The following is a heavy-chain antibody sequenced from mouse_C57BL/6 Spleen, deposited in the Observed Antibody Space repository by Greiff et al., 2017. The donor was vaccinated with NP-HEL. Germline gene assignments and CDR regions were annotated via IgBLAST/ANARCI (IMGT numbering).Heavy chain of an antibody. D-gene: IGHD2-4*01. Sequence: EVMLVESGGGLVKPGGSLKLSCAASGFTFSSYAMSWVRQTPEKRLEWVATISDGGSYTYYPDNVKGRFTISRDNAKNNLYLQMSHLKSEDTAMYYCARDYYDYDGYAMDYWGQGTSVTVSS. J-gene: IGHJ4*01. CDR3: ARDYYDYDGYAMDY. V-gene: IGHV5-4*01. CDR1: GFTFSSYA. CDR2: ISDGGSYT.